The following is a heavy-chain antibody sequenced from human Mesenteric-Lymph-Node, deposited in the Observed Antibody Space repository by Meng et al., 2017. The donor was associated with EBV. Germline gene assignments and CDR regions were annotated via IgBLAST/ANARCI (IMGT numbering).Heavy chain of an antibody. CDR1: GGSFSDHY. J-gene: IGHJ5*02. D-gene: IGHD2-15*01. V-gene: IGHV4-34*01. Sequence: QVQIEEWGAGLLKPSETLSLTCTVYGGSFSDHYWSWIRQPPGKGPQWIGEMNHDGRANYNPSLKSRVTMSVDTSKNQLSLKLSSVTAADTAIYYCARLVVDPIDNWFDPWGQGTLVTVSS. CDR2: MNHDGRA. CDR3: ARLVVDPIDNWFDP.